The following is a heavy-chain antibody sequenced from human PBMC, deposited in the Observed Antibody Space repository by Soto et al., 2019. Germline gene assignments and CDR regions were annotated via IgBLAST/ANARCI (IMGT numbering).Heavy chain of an antibody. D-gene: IGHD3-22*01. CDR1: GYTFTSYA. J-gene: IGHJ4*02. V-gene: IGHV1-3*01. CDR3: ASPYYYDSSGYYGSFDY. CDR2: INAGNGNT. Sequence: ASVKVSCKASGYTFTSYAMHWVRQAPGQRLEWMGWINAGNGNTKYSQKFQGRVTITRDTSASTAYMELSSLRSEDTAVYYCASPYYYDSSGYYGSFDYWGQGTLVTVSS.